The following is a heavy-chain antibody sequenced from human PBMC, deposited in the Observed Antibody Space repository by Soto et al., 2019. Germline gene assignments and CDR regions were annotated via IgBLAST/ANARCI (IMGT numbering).Heavy chain of an antibody. Sequence: EAQLLESGGGLVQPGGSLRLSCAASGFTFSSYAMSWVRQAPGKGLEWVSAISGSGGSTYYADSVKGRFTISRDNSKNTLYLQMNSLRAEDTAVYYCAKVGFGSGWENYWGQGTLVTVSS. V-gene: IGHV3-23*01. CDR2: ISGSGGST. CDR1: GFTFSSYA. D-gene: IGHD6-19*01. J-gene: IGHJ4*02. CDR3: AKVGFGSGWENY.